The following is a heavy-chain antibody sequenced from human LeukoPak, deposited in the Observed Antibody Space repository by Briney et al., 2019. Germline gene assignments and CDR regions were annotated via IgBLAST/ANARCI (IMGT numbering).Heavy chain of an antibody. V-gene: IGHV1-18*03. Sequence: GASVKVSCKASGYTFTSYGIGWVRQAPGQGLEWMGWISPYRSNTNYAQKFQGRVTMTIDTSTTTAYMELRSLRSDDMAVYYCARGSVVYCSSTSCYTWFDPWGQGTLVTVSS. CDR3: ARGSVVYCSSTSCYTWFDP. J-gene: IGHJ5*02. CDR2: ISPYRSNT. CDR1: GYTFTSYG. D-gene: IGHD2-2*02.